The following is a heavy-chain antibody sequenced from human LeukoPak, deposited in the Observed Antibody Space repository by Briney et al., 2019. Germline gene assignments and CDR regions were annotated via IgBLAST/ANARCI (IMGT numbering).Heavy chain of an antibody. CDR3: ARGGYDFWSGYYTWWFDP. Sequence: SETLSLTCTVSGGSISSHYWSWIRQPPGKGLEWIGYIYYSGSTNYNPSLKSRVTISVDMSKNQFSLKLSSVTAADTAVYYCARGGYDFWSGYYTWWFDPWGQGTLVTVSS. V-gene: IGHV4-59*11. CDR1: GGSISSHY. J-gene: IGHJ5*02. CDR2: IYYSGST. D-gene: IGHD3-3*01.